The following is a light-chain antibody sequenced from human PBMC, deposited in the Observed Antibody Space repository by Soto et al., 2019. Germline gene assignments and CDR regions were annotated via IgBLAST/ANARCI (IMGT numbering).Light chain of an antibody. Sequence: IQMTQSPSSLSASVGDRVTITCRASQSISSYLNWYQQKPGKAPKLLIYAASSLQSGVPSRFSGSGSGTDFTLTISSLQPEDFATYYCQQSYSTSWTFG. CDR2: AAS. CDR1: QSISSY. V-gene: IGKV1-39*01. CDR3: QQSYSTSWT. J-gene: IGKJ1*01.